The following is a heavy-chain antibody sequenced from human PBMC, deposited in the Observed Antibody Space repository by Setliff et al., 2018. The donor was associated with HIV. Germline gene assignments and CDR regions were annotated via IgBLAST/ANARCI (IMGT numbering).Heavy chain of an antibody. CDR2: FVPEHSET. J-gene: IGHJ5*02. V-gene: IGHV1-24*01. Sequence: ASVKVSCKVSGYTLTELSIHWVRQAPGKGLEWMGGFVPEHSETIYAQKFQGRVTMTEDTSTDTAFMELSGLTSEDTAVYYCARSDIVVVPAAMPAYNWFDPWGQGTLVTVS. D-gene: IGHD2-2*01. CDR3: ARSDIVVVPAAMPAYNWFDP. CDR1: GYTLTELS.